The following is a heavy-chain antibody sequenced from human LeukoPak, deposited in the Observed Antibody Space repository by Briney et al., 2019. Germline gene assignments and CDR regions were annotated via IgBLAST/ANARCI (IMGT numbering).Heavy chain of an antibody. D-gene: IGHD5-18*01. CDR2: IGSSSTYE. V-gene: IGHV3-21*01. Sequence: PGGSLRLSCGASGFTFSSFNMNWVRQAPGKGLEWVSSIGSSSTYEYYADSVKGRFTISRDNAKNSLYLQMDSLRDEDTAVYYCARERGYSYGYGDYWNQGTLVTVSS. CDR1: GFTFSSFN. CDR3: ARERGYSYGYGDY. J-gene: IGHJ4*02.